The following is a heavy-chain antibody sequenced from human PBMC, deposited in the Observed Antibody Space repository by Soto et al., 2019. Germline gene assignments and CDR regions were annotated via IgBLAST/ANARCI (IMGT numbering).Heavy chain of an antibody. V-gene: IGHV3-7*03. CDR1: GCSFGTYW. J-gene: IGHJ4*02. CDR2: IKEDGSER. CDR3: ARDVGPVTIFGEALSGYFDF. Sequence: EVQLVESGGGLVQPGGSLRLSCAVCGCSFGTYWMSWVRQAPGKGLEWLASIKEDGSERYYLDSVKGRFTISRDNAKDSLSLQMNSLRGEDTAFYYCARDVGPVTIFGEALSGYFDFWGQGTLVTFSS. D-gene: IGHD3-3*01.